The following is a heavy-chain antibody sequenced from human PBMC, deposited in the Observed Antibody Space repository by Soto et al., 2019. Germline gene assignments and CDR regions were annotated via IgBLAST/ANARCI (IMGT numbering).Heavy chain of an antibody. CDR3: ARTAPMDAGDKYYYDF. Sequence: GASVKVSCKVSGGTFSSYAISWVRQAPGQGLEWMGGIIPIFGTAEYSQKFEDRITITADESTNTVYMDLRSLTSEDTAIYYCARTAPMDAGDKYYYDFWGQGALVTVSS. CDR2: IIPIFGTA. CDR1: GGTFSSYA. D-gene: IGHD3-16*01. V-gene: IGHV1-69*13. J-gene: IGHJ4*02.